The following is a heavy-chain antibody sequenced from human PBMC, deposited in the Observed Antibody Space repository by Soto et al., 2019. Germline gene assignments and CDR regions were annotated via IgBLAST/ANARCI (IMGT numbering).Heavy chain of an antibody. CDR1: VLIFRLYA. CDR2: ISGSGGST. J-gene: IGHJ4*02. CDR3: AKEKDFWSGYFVY. D-gene: IGHD3-3*01. Sequence: EVQLLECGGGFVQRGVSLSLSCSASVLIFRLYAMRWARQAPGEGLEWVSAISGSGGSTYYADSVKGRFTISRDNSKNTLYLQMNSLRAEDTAVYYCAKEKDFWSGYFVYWGQGTLVTVSS. V-gene: IGHV3-23*01.